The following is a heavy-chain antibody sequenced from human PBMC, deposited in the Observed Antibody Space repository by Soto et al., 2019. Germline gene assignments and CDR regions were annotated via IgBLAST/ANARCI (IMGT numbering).Heavy chain of an antibody. CDR3: ARIPGYSTTWYYAFDI. CDR1: GYTFTNYG. Sequence: GPEVKKPGASVKVSCKAAGYTFTNYGITWVRQAPGQGLEWMGWIITYSGNTNYAQKLQDRVSLTADTSTSTACMELRSLRSDDTAVYYCARIPGYSTTWYYAFDIWGQGTLVTVSS. V-gene: IGHV1-18*01. D-gene: IGHD6-13*01. CDR2: IITYSGNT. J-gene: IGHJ3*02.